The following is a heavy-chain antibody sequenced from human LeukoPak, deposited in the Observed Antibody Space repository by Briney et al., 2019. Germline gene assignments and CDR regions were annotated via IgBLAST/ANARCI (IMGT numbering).Heavy chain of an antibody. V-gene: IGHV3-53*04. Sequence: GSLRLSCAASGFIVSSNYMTWVRQAPGKGLEWVSVIYSGGSTYYADSVKGRFTISRHDSKNTLYLQMNSLRPEDTAVYYCASGPITSFGAFDYWGQGTLVTVSS. D-gene: IGHD3-3*01. CDR1: GFIVSSNY. J-gene: IGHJ4*02. CDR3: ASGPITSFGAFDY. CDR2: IYSGGST.